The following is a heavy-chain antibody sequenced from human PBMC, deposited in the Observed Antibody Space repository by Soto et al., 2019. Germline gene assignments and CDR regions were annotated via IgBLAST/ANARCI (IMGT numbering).Heavy chain of an antibody. J-gene: IGHJ6*02. CDR3: ARDRRYYDFWSGYHPARYYGMDV. CDR2: INPSGGST. D-gene: IGHD3-3*01. V-gene: IGHV1-46*01. Sequence: ASVKVSCKASGYTFTSYYMHWVRQAPGQGLEWMGIINPSGGSTSYAQKFQGRVTMTRDTSTSTVYMELSSLRSEDTAVYYCARDRRYYDFWSGYHPARYYGMDVWGQGTTVTV. CDR1: GYTFTSYY.